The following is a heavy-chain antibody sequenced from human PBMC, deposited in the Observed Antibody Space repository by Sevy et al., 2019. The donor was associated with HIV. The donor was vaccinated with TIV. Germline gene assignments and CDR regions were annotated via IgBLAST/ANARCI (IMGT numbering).Heavy chain of an antibody. D-gene: IGHD3-22*01. CDR2: FDPDDGET. J-gene: IGHJ4*02. CDR1: GYTLTKLS. Sequence: ASVKVSCKVSGYTLTKLSMHWVRQAPGKGLEWMGTFDPDDGETIYALKFQGRVTMTEDTSTDTAYMELSSLRSEDTAMYYCATTKDYYENSGDPLDYWGQGTLVTVSS. CDR3: ATTKDYYENSGDPLDY. V-gene: IGHV1-24*01.